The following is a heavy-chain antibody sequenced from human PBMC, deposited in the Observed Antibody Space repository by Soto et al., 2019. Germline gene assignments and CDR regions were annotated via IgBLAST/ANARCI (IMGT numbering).Heavy chain of an antibody. CDR3: AKSSSGWYSFDY. D-gene: IGHD6-19*01. V-gene: IGHV3-23*01. J-gene: IGHJ4*01. Sequence: EVQLLESGGCLVQPGGSLRLSCAASGFTFSNYAMSWVRHAPGEGLEWVSAISGSGGSTYHADSVKGRFTLSRDNSRNTLYLQTNSLRAEDTAVYHCAKSSSGWYSFDYWRQEPWSTSP. CDR2: ISGSGGST. CDR1: GFTFSNYA.